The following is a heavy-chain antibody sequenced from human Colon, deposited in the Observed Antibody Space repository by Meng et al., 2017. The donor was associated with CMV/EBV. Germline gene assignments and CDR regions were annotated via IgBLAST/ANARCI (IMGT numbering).Heavy chain of an antibody. Sequence: GGSLRLSCAASGFTSGFTFSSYAMNWVRQAPGKGLEWVSSISSSSTYIYYADSVKGRFTISRDNAKNSLYLQMNSLRAEDTAVYYCARDFSVYSSSSAYNGMDVWGQGTTVTVSS. J-gene: IGHJ6*02. D-gene: IGHD6-6*01. CDR3: ARDFSVYSSSSAYNGMDV. CDR1: GFTFSSYA. CDR2: ISSSSTYI. V-gene: IGHV3-21*01.